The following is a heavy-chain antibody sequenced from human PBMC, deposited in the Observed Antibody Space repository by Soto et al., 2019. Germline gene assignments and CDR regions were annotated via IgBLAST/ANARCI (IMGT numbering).Heavy chain of an antibody. CDR3: ARGSRTFDY. CDR1: GYTFTGFY. CDR2: MSPNSGNA. V-gene: IGHV1-8*02. Sequence: GASVKVSCKASGYTFTGFYMHWVRQAPGQGLEWMGWMSPNSGNASYAQKFQGKVTMTSNTSISTAYLELTSLISEDTAVYYCARGSRTFDYWGQGTQVTVSS. J-gene: IGHJ4*02.